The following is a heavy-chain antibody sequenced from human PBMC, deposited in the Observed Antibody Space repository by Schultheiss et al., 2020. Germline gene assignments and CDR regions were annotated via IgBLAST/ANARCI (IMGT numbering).Heavy chain of an antibody. CDR1: GGSISSYY. J-gene: IGHJ5*02. Sequence: SQTLSLTCTVSGGSISSYYWSWIRQPPGKGLEWIGYIYYSGSTNYNPSLKSRVTISVDTSKNQFSLKLSSVTAADTAVYYCARRRDNRGLRFDPWGQGTLVNVYS. CDR2: IYYSGST. V-gene: IGHV4-59*01. D-gene: IGHD2/OR15-2a*01. CDR3: ARRRDNRGLRFDP.